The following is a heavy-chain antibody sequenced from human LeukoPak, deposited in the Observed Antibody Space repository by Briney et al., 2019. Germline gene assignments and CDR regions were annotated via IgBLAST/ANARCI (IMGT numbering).Heavy chain of an antibody. V-gene: IGHV3-23*01. CDR3: AKVKDGSGRLISIDY. J-gene: IGHJ4*02. Sequence: GGSLRLSCAASGFTFSSYAMSWVRQAPGKGLEWVSAISGSGGSTYYADSVKGRFTISRDNSKNTLYLQMNSLRAEDTAVYYCAKVKDGSGRLISIDYWGQGTLVTVSS. D-gene: IGHD3-22*01. CDR2: ISGSGGST. CDR1: GFTFSSYA.